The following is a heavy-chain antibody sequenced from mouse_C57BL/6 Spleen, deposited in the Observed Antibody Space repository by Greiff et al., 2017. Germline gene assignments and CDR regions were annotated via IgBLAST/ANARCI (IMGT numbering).Heavy chain of an antibody. CDR2: IDPSDSET. V-gene: IGHV1-52*01. CDR3: ARLYDYDVGYVDV. Sequence: QVQLQQPGAELVRPGSSVKLSCKASGYTFTSYWMHWVKQRPIQGLEWIGNIDPSDSETHYNQKFKDKATLTVYKSASTAYMQLSSLTSEDAAVYYGARLYDYDVGYVDVWGTGTTVTVSS. D-gene: IGHD2-4*01. J-gene: IGHJ1*03. CDR1: GYTFTSYW.